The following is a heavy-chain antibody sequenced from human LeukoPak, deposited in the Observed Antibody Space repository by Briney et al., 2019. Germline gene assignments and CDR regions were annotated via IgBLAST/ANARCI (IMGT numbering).Heavy chain of an antibody. V-gene: IGHV1-69*13. J-gene: IGHJ4*02. CDR3: AKETHYYDSSGYLGASYFDY. Sequence: GASVKVSCKASGGTFSSYAISWVRQAPGQGLEWMGGIIPIFGTANYAQKFQGRVTITADESTSTAYMELSSLRSEDTAVYYCAKETHYYDSSGYLGASYFDYWGQGTLVTVSS. CDR1: GGTFSSYA. D-gene: IGHD3-22*01. CDR2: IIPIFGTA.